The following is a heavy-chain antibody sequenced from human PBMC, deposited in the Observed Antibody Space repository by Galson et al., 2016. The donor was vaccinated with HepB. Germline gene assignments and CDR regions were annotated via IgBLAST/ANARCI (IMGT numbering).Heavy chain of an antibody. CDR3: AQMRLSLDH. J-gene: IGHJ4*02. D-gene: IGHD2-21*01. V-gene: IGHV3-23*01. CDR2: ISGGGDST. Sequence: SLRLSCAASGFTFSSYALSWVRQAPGKGLEWVSAISGGGDSTHYADSEKGRFTISRDNSKNTVFLQMNSLRADDTAVYYCAQMRLSLDHWGRGTLVTVSS. CDR1: GFTFSSYA.